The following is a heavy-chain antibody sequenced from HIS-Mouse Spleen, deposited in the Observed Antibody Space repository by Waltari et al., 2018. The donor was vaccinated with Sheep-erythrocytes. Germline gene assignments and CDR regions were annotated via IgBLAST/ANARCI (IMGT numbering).Heavy chain of an antibody. D-gene: IGHD5-12*01. CDR2: IYSGGRT. V-gene: IGHV3-53*01. J-gene: IGHJ4*02. Sequence: EVQLVESGGGLIQPGGSLRLSCAASGFTVSSNYMSWVRQAPGKGLGWVEVIYSGGRTYYADSVKGRFTISRDNSKNTLYLQMNSLRAEDTAVYYCARMTYGGYYFDYWGQGTLVTVSS. CDR3: ARMTYGGYYFDY. CDR1: GFTVSSNY.